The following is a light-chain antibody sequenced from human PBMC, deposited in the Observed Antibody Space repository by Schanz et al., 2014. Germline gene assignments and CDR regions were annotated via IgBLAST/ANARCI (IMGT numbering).Light chain of an antibody. Sequence: EVVLTQSPGTLSLSPGDTATLSCRASRSVGGIYLAWYQQKRGQAPRLLIDGASTRASGIPDRFSGSGSGTDLTLTISRLEPEDNAVYNCQHYDVPPLTFGGGTKVEIK. V-gene: IGKV3-20*01. CDR3: QHYDVPPLT. CDR1: RSVGGIY. CDR2: GAS. J-gene: IGKJ4*01.